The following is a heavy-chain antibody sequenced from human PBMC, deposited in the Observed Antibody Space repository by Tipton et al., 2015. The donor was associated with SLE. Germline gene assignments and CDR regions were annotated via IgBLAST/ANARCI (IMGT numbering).Heavy chain of an antibody. CDR2: IFTTGSA. CDR1: GGSVNTHY. Sequence: TLSLTCSFSGGSVNTHYWNWIRQPAGKGLEWIGRIFTTGSANYNPSLKSRVTMSVDPSKNELSLKLSSVTAADTAVYYCVRINSGASRLFDYWGQGMLVAVSS. D-gene: IGHD1-26*01. J-gene: IGHJ4*02. V-gene: IGHV4-4*07. CDR3: VRINSGASRLFDY.